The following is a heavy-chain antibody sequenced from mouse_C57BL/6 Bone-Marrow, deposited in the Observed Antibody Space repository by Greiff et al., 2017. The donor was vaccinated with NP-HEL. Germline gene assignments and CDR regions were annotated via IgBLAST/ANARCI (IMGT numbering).Heavy chain of an antibody. Sequence: VQLQQSGPELVKPGASVKISCKASGYSFRSYYIHWVKQRPGQGLAWIGWLYPGSGNTKSNETFKGKATLPADTSSSTAYMQLSSLTSEDSAVYYCARCITTVVDYWGQGTTLTVSS. CDR1: GYSFRSYY. D-gene: IGHD1-1*01. J-gene: IGHJ2*01. CDR3: ARCITTVVDY. CDR2: LYPGSGNT. V-gene: IGHV1-66*01.